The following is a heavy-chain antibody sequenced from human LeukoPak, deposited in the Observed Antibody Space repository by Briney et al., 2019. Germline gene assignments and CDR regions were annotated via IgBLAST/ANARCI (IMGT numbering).Heavy chain of an antibody. D-gene: IGHD6-13*01. Sequence: ASVKVSCKASGGTFSSYAISWVRQAPGQGLEWMGGIIPIFGTANYAQKFQGRVTITADESTSTAYMELSSLRSEDTAVYYCARQGIAADYFDYWGQGTLVTVSS. J-gene: IGHJ4*02. CDR1: GGTFSSYA. V-gene: IGHV1-69*01. CDR3: ARQGIAADYFDY. CDR2: IIPIFGTA.